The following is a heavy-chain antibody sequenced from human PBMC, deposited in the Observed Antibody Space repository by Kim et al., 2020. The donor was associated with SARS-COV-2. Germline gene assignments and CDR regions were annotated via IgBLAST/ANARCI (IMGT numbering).Heavy chain of an antibody. CDR1: GFTVSSNY. Sequence: GGSLRLSCAASGFTVSSNYMSWVRQAPGKGLEWVSVIYSGGSTYYADSVKGRFTISRHNSKNTLYLQMNSLRAEDTAVYYCARASHDYGDYAFDYWGQGTLVTVSS. CDR2: IYSGGST. J-gene: IGHJ4*02. D-gene: IGHD4-17*01. V-gene: IGHV3-53*04. CDR3: ARASHDYGDYAFDY.